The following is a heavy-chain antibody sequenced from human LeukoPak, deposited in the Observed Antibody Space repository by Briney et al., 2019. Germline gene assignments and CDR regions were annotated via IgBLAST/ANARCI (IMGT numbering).Heavy chain of an antibody. Sequence: GGSLRLSCTASGFTFGDYAMSWFRQAPGKGLEWVGFIRSKAYGGTTEYAASVKGRFTISRDDSKSIAYLQMNCLKTEDTAVHYCTRGLAVAGTVWFDPWGQGTLVTVSS. V-gene: IGHV3-49*03. D-gene: IGHD6-19*01. CDR3: TRGLAVAGTVWFDP. CDR1: GFTFGDYA. J-gene: IGHJ5*02. CDR2: IRSKAYGGTT.